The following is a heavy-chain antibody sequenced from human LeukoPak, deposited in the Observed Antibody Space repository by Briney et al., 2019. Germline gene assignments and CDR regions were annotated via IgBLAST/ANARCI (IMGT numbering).Heavy chain of an antibody. CDR2: ISGSGGST. D-gene: IGHD2-21*02. Sequence: GGSLRLSCAASGFTLSTYAMNWVRQAPGKGPEWVSTISGSGGSTYQADSVKGRFTISRDNSKNTLYLQMDSLRDDDTAVYYCAKSVTVDRGAFDIWGQGTKVTVSS. CDR3: AKSVTVDRGAFDI. J-gene: IGHJ3*02. V-gene: IGHV3-23*01. CDR1: GFTLSTYA.